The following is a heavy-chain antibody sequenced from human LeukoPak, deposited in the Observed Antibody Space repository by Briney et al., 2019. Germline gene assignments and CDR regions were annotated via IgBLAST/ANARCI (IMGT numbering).Heavy chain of an antibody. CDR3: ARAPGAALD. CDR2: INHRGST. CDR1: GGSISSYY. V-gene: IGHV4-34*01. J-gene: IGHJ4*02. D-gene: IGHD2-15*01. Sequence: SETLSLTCTVSGGSISSYYWSWIRQPPGKGLEWIGEINHRGSTNYNPSLKSRVTVSLDTSKNQFSLKLSSVTAADTAVYYCARAPGAALDWGQGTLVTVSS.